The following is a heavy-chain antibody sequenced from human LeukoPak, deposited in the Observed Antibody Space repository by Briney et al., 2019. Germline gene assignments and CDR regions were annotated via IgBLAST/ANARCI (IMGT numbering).Heavy chain of an antibody. CDR3: ARFVGICGGDCYSTFDY. J-gene: IGHJ4*02. CDR1: GGSISGSSYY. D-gene: IGHD2-21*02. CDR2: IYYSGST. V-gene: IGHV4-39*07. Sequence: SSETLSLTCTVSGGSISGSSYYWGWIRQPPGKGLEWIGSIYYSGSTYYNPSLKSRVTISVDTSKNQFSLKLSSVTAADTAVYYCARFVGICGGDCYSTFDYWGQGTLVTVSS.